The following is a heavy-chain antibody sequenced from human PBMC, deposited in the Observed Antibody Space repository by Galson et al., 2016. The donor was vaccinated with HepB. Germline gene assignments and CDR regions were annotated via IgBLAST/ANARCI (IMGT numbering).Heavy chain of an antibody. V-gene: IGHV3-23*01. CDR3: AKDVGAVCFDY. CDR1: GFTFSSYA. Sequence: SLRLSCAASGFTFSSYAMSWVRQAPGKGLEWVSTINDGGGNRHYADPVKGRFTISRDNSNNMLYLQMNSLRVDDTAIYYCAKDVGAVCFDYWGHGSLVTVSS. J-gene: IGHJ4*01. D-gene: IGHD1-26*01. CDR2: INDGGGNR.